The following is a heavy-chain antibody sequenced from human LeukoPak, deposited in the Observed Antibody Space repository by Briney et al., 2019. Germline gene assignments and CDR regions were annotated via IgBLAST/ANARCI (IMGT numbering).Heavy chain of an antibody. J-gene: IGHJ6*02. CDR1: GFTFSSYA. CDR3: ARGESASYRDYYGMDV. Sequence: GGSLRLSCAASGFTFSSYAMHWVRQAPGKGLEWVAVISYDGSNKYYADSVKGRFTISRDNSKNTLYLQMNSLRAEDTAVYYCARGESASYRDYYGMDVWAKGPRSPSP. CDR2: ISYDGSNK. V-gene: IGHV3-30*04. D-gene: IGHD1-26*01.